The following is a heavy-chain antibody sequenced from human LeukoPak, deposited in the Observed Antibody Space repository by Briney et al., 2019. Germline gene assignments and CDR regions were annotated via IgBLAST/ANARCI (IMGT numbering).Heavy chain of an antibody. V-gene: IGHV3-21*01. CDR2: ISSSSSYI. J-gene: IGHJ6*04. Sequence: GGSLRLSCAASGFTFSSYSMNWVRQAPGKGLEWVSSISSSSSYIYYADSVKGRFTISRDNAKNSLYLQMNSLRAEDTAVYYCARDPTRDDGEAMVRRAPYYGMDVWGKGTTVTVSS. CDR3: ARDPTRDDGEAMVRRAPYYGMDV. D-gene: IGHD3-10*01. CDR1: GFTFSSYS.